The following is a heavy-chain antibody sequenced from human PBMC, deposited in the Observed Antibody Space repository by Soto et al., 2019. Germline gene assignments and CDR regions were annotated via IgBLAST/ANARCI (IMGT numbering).Heavy chain of an antibody. CDR3: AKPKFYDSSGYLRFDAFDI. CDR1: GFTFISYA. Sequence: GGSLRLSCAASGFTFISYAMSWVRQAPGKGLEWVSAISGSGGSTYYADSVKGRFTISRDNSKNTLYLQMNSLRAEDTAVYYCAKPKFYDSSGYLRFDAFDIWGQGTMVTVSS. CDR2: ISGSGGST. J-gene: IGHJ3*02. V-gene: IGHV3-23*01. D-gene: IGHD3-22*01.